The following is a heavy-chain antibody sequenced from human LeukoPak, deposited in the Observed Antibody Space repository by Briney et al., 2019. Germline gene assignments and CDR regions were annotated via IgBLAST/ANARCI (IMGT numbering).Heavy chain of an antibody. D-gene: IGHD3-22*01. J-gene: IGHJ1*01. V-gene: IGHV1-8*01. Sequence: ASVTPSSKASGYTFTSYEINWVRPATGQGLDWMGWMSPIRGHTGYAQKIPGTVTMTRNTSISTAYMELSSLRSEDTAVYYCARGHYDDKRNFQHWGQGTLVTVSS. CDR1: GYTFTSYE. CDR3: ARGHYDDKRNFQH. CDR2: MSPIRGHT.